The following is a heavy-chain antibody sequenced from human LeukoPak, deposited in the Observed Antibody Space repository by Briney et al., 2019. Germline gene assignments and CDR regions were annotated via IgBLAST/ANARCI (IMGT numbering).Heavy chain of an antibody. CDR1: GFTFSSYG. V-gene: IGHV3-33*06. Sequence: GGSLRLSCAASGFTFSSYGMHWVRQAPGKGLEWVAVIWYDGSNKYYADSVKGRFTISRDNYKNTLYLQMNSLRAEDTAVYYCANLYYDSSGLLGSVRRRLDVWGKGTTVTVSS. CDR2: IWYDGSNK. CDR3: ANLYYDSSGLLGSVRRRLDV. D-gene: IGHD3-22*01. J-gene: IGHJ6*04.